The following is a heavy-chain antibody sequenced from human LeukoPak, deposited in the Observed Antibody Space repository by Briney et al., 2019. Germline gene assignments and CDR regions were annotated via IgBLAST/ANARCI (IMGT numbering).Heavy chain of an antibody. Sequence: GGSLRLSCAASGFTFSSYGMHWVRQAPGKGLEWVAFIRYDGSNKYYADSVKGRFTISRDNSKSTLYLQMNSLRAEDTAVYYCAKDITTYYYDSSVDYWGQGTLVTVSS. J-gene: IGHJ4*02. D-gene: IGHD3-22*01. CDR3: AKDITTYYYDSSVDY. V-gene: IGHV3-30*02. CDR2: IRYDGSNK. CDR1: GFTFSSYG.